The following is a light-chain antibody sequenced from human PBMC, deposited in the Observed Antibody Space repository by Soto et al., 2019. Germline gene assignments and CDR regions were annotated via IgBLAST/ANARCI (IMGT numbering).Light chain of an antibody. CDR1: NSNTGAGYD. V-gene: IGLV1-40*01. J-gene: IGLJ2*01. CDR2: GNN. CDR3: QSYDSSLSEVI. Sequence: QSVLTQPPSVSGAPGQRVTISCTGSNSNTGAGYDVHWYQQLPGAAPKLLIYGNNNRPSGVPDRFSGSKSNTSASLAITGLQADDEADYYCQSYDSSLSEVIFGGGTKLTVL.